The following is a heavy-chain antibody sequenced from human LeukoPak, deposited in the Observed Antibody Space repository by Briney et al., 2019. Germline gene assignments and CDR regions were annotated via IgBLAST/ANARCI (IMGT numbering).Heavy chain of an antibody. CDR1: GFTFDDYA. Sequence: GGSLRLSCAASGFTFDDYAMHWVRQAPGKGLEWVSGISWNSGSIGYADSVKGRFTISRDNAKNSLYLQMNSLRAEDTALYYCAKDLSSGRPYYGMDVWGQGTTVTVSS. J-gene: IGHJ6*02. V-gene: IGHV3-9*01. CDR2: ISWNSGSI. D-gene: IGHD3-10*01. CDR3: AKDLSSGRPYYGMDV.